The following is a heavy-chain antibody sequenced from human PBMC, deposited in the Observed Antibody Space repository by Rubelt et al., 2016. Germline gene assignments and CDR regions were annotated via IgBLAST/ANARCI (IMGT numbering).Heavy chain of an antibody. D-gene: IGHD6-19*01. V-gene: IGHV4-39*07. CDR2: LFHGGST. Sequence: QVQLQESGPGQVKPSETLSLICNVSGGSLRGSSYYWGWIRHPPGKGLEWIVSLFHGGSTYYNPSLKTRVTISPDTSENQFSRKLNAVTAADTAIYYCVSQWLVPGDYYYHGMDVWGQGTTVTVSS. CDR3: VSQWLVPGDYYYHGMDV. J-gene: IGHJ6*02. CDR1: GGSLRGSSYY.